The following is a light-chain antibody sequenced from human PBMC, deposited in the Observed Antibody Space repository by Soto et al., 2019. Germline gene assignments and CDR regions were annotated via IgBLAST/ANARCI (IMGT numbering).Light chain of an antibody. CDR1: QSVSSY. V-gene: IGKV3-11*01. CDR3: QQRSNWPGT. J-gene: IGKJ4*01. Sequence: EIVLTQSPATLSLSPGERATLSCRASQSVSSYLAWYQQKPGQAPRLLIYDATNKATGIPAMFSGSGYGTDFTLSISSLEPEDFAVYYCQQRSNWPGTFGGGTKVEIK. CDR2: DAT.